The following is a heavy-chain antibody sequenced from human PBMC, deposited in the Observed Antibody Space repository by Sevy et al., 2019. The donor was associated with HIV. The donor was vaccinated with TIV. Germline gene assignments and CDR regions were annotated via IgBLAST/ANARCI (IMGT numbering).Heavy chain of an antibody. Sequence: ASVKVSCKVSGYTLTELSMHWVRQAPGKGLEWMEGFDPEDGETIYAQKFQGRVTMTEDTSTDTAYMELSSLRSEDTAVYYCATVTARITIFGVAKGGYYFDYWGQGTLVTVSS. CDR3: ATVTARITIFGVAKGGYYFDY. CDR2: FDPEDGET. CDR1: GYTLTELS. D-gene: IGHD3-3*01. J-gene: IGHJ4*02. V-gene: IGHV1-24*01.